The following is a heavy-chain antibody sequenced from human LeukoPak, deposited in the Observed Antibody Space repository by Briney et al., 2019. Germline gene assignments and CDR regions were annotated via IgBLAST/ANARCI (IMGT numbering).Heavy chain of an antibody. V-gene: IGHV4-59*01. J-gene: IGHJ3*02. Sequence: SETLSLTCTVSGGSISSYYWSWIRQPPGKGLEWIGYIYYSGSTNYNPSLKSRVTISVDTSKNQFSLKLSSVTAADTAVYYCARDQGQYSGYDLDAFDIWGQGTMVTVSS. D-gene: IGHD5-12*01. CDR3: ARDQGQYSGYDLDAFDI. CDR2: IYYSGST. CDR1: GGSISSYY.